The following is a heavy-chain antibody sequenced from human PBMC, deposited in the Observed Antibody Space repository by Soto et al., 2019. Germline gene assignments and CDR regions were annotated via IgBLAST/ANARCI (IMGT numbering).Heavy chain of an antibody. CDR3: ATDGGFCTGGSCN. CDR1: GATFPTYS. Sequence: QVQLVQSGAEVREPGSSGKVSCKPSGATFPTYSISWLRQAPGKGLEWMGRIIPILGRANYAQRCKGRVSITADKFTSTVYVEVYSLGSDDTAVYYCATDGGFCTGGSCNWGQGTLVTVSS. V-gene: IGHV1-69*08. D-gene: IGHD2-15*01. J-gene: IGHJ4*02. CDR2: IIPILGRA.